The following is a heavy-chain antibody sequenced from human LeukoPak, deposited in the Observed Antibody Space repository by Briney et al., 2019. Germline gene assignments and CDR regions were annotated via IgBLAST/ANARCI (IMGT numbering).Heavy chain of an antibody. CDR1: GFTFDDYA. CDR2: ISWNSGSI. J-gene: IGHJ4*02. Sequence: PGRSLRLSCAASGFTFDDYAMHWVRQAPGKGLEWVSGISWNSGSIGYADSVKGRFTISRDNAKNSLYLQMNSLRAEDTALYYCARERIGGFGELLWFDYWGQGTLVTVSS. D-gene: IGHD3-10*01. CDR3: ARERIGGFGELLWFDY. V-gene: IGHV3-9*01.